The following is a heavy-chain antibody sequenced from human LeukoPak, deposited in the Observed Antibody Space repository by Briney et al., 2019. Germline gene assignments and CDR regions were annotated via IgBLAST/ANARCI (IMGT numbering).Heavy chain of an antibody. J-gene: IGHJ6*02. Sequence: GGSLRLSCAASGFTFSSYAMHWVRQAPGKGLEWVAVISYDGSNKYYADSVKGRFTISRDNSKNTLYLQMNSLRAEDTAVYYCAREAGDIVVVVAATPALNYYGMDVWGQGTTVTVSS. V-gene: IGHV3-30-3*01. CDR2: ISYDGSNK. CDR3: AREAGDIVVVVAATPALNYYGMDV. D-gene: IGHD2-15*01. CDR1: GFTFSSYA.